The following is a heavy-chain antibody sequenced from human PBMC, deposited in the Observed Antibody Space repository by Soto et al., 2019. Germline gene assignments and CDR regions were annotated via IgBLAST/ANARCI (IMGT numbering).Heavy chain of an antibody. Sequence: PGGSLRLSCAASGFTFSSYEMNCVRQAPGKGLEWDSYISSSGSTIYYADSVKGRFTISRDNAKNSLYMQMNSLRAEETAVYYCAREGVGATIPIDAFDIWGQGTMVTVSS. J-gene: IGHJ3*02. D-gene: IGHD1-26*01. CDR3: AREGVGATIPIDAFDI. V-gene: IGHV3-48*03. CDR1: GFTFSSYE. CDR2: ISSSGSTI.